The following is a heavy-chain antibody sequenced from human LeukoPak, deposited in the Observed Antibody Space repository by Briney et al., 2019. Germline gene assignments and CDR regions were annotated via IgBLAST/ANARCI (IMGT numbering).Heavy chain of an antibody. J-gene: IGHJ5*02. CDR1: GYTFTGYY. CDR2: INPHSGGT. Sequence: GASVKVSCKASGYTFTGYYIQWVRQAPGQGLEWMGWINPHSGGTNYAQEFQGRVTMTRDTSIRTAYMELSSLRPDDTAVYYCARDSRPSLFTVTTYWGWFDPWGQGTLVTVSS. D-gene: IGHD4-17*01. V-gene: IGHV1-2*02. CDR3: ARDSRPSLFTVTTYWGWFDP.